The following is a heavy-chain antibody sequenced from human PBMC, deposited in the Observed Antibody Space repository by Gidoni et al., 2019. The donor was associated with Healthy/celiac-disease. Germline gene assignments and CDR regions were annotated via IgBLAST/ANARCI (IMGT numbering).Heavy chain of an antibody. CDR2: ISGSGGST. Sequence: EVQLLEAGGGLVQPGGSLRPSCAASGSTFSSDAMSWVLQAPGKGLGLVSAISGSGGSTYYADSVRGRFTIARDNSKNTLYLQMNSLRAEDTAVYYCAKDMSSGDRTVTTLYYYGMDVWGQGTTVTVSS. CDR1: GSTFSSDA. D-gene: IGHD4-4*01. V-gene: IGHV3-23*01. CDR3: AKDMSSGDRTVTTLYYYGMDV. J-gene: IGHJ6*02.